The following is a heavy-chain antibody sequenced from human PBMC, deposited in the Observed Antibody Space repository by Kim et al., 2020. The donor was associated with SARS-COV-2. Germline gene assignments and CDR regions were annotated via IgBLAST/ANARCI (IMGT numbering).Heavy chain of an antibody. J-gene: IGHJ4*02. D-gene: IGHD2-15*01. CDR3: ARVLGLDCSGGSCYFDY. Sequence: SETLSLTCTVSGGSISSGGYYWSWIRQHPGKGLEWIGYIYYSGSTYYNPSLKSRVTISVDTSKNQFSLKLSSVTAADTAVYYCARVLGLDCSGGSCYFDYWGQGTLVTVSS. CDR2: IYYSGST. V-gene: IGHV4-31*03. CDR1: GGSISSGGYY.